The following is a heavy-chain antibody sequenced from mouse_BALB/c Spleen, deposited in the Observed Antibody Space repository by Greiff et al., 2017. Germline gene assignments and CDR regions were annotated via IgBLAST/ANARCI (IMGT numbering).Heavy chain of an antibody. V-gene: IGHV5-9*03. Sequence: EVKVEESGGGLVKPGGSLKLSCAASGFTFSSYTMSWVRQTPEKRLEWVATISSGGGNTYYPDSVKGRFTISRDNAKNNLYLQMSSLRSEDTALYYCARYDYEPFAYWGQGTLVTVSA. CDR2: ISSGGGNT. CDR3: ARYDYEPFAY. D-gene: IGHD2-4*01. J-gene: IGHJ3*01. CDR1: GFTFSSYT.